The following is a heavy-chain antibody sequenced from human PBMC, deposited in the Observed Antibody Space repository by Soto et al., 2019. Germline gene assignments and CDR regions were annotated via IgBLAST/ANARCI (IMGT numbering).Heavy chain of an antibody. CDR1: GYTFTNYY. J-gene: IGHJ3*02. D-gene: IGHD3-10*01. CDR3: ARAFGTVVVLNPDSLAI. CDR2: INPETGGT. V-gene: IGHV1-46*03. Sequence: GASVKACCKASGYTFTNYYVDWVRQAPGRGLEWLGVINPETGGTNYAQQFQGRVTMTRDTSTSTVYMELNSLRSEDTAVYFCARAFGTVVVLNPDSLAIWGQGTMVTVSS.